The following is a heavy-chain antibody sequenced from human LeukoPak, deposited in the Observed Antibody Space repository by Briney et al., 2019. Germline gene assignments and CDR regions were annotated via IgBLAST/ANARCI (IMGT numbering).Heavy chain of an antibody. CDR1: GGSISSYY. V-gene: IGHV4-4*07. Sequence: SETLSLTCTVSGGSISSYYWSWIRQPAGKGLEWIGRIYTSGSTNYNPSLKSRVTMSVDTSKNQFSLKLSSVTAADTAVYYCASASTGYSSSGRGYYYGMDVWGQGTTDTVSS. CDR3: ASASTGYSSSGRGYYYGMDV. J-gene: IGHJ6*02. D-gene: IGHD6-13*01. CDR2: IYTSGST.